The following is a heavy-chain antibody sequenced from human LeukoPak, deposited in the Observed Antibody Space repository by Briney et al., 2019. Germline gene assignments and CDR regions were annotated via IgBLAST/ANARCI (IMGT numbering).Heavy chain of an antibody. CDR1: GFTFSSYA. Sequence: GWSLRLSCSASGFTFSSYAMHWVRQAPGKGLEYVSAISSNGGSTYYADSVKGRFTISRDNSKDTLYLQMSSLRAEDTAVYYCVKDRVSISSSGYFDYWGQGTLVTVSS. CDR3: VKDRVSISSSGYFDY. D-gene: IGHD6-13*01. V-gene: IGHV3-64D*06. CDR2: ISSNGGST. J-gene: IGHJ4*02.